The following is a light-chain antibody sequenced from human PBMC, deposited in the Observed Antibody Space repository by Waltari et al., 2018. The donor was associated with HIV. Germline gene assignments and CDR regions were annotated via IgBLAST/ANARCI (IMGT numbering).Light chain of an antibody. V-gene: IGKV1-39*01. CDR2: VAS. J-gene: IGKJ2*01. CDR3: QQTYSTPYT. Sequence: DIQMTQSPSSLSAFVGDSVTITCRASQTISRKLNWYQQIPGKAPNLLISVASRLQSGVPSRFSGSGSGTDFTLTISSLQPEDFATYYCQQTYSTPYTFGQGTKLEI. CDR1: QTISRK.